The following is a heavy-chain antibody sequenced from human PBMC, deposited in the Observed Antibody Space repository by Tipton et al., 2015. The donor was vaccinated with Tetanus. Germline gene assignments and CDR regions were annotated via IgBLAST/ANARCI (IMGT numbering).Heavy chain of an antibody. CDR2: IYPGESDT. Sequence: VQLVQSGVEVKKPGESLKISCKGSGYSFTNYWIAWLRQMPGEGLEWMGIIYPGESDTRYRPSFQGQVIISADKSINTAYLQWNSLSADDTAVYYCGKQNGGRWVVDHWGQGTLVTVSS. V-gene: IGHV5-51*01. CDR3: GKQNGGRWVVDH. D-gene: IGHD4-23*01. J-gene: IGHJ4*02. CDR1: GYSFTNYW.